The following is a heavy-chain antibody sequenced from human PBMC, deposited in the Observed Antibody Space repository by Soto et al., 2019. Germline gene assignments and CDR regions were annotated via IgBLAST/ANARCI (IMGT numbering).Heavy chain of an antibody. CDR1: GFTFSNYV. J-gene: IGHJ4*02. Sequence: EVQLLESGGGLVQPGGPLRLSCTASGFTFSNYVMSWVRQAPGRGLEWVSAVSGSGISTFYADSVKGRFIISRDNSKNTLYRQLNSLKAEDTAVYFCARVQIQRLENIFDYWGQGALVTVSS. D-gene: IGHD3-3*01. CDR2: VSGSGIST. CDR3: ARVQIQRLENIFDY. V-gene: IGHV3-23*01.